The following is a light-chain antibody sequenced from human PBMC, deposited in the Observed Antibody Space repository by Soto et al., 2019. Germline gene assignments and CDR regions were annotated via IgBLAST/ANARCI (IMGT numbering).Light chain of an antibody. J-gene: IGKJ5*01. CDR2: DAS. CDR1: QSVRSS. Sequence: EIVMTHSPGTLSVSPGERATLFCRASQSVRSSLAWYQQKPGQAPRLFIYDASNRATGIPARFSGSGSGTDFTLTISSLEAEDFAVYYCQQRSIWPLNFGQGTRLEIK. CDR3: QQRSIWPLN. V-gene: IGKV3-11*01.